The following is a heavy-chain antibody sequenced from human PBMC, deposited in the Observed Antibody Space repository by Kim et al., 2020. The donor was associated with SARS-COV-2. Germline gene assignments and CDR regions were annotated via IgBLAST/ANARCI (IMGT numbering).Heavy chain of an antibody. CDR3: STGYCSGDTRLP. Sequence: GGFLRLSCAGSGFRFSNAWMSWVRQAPEKGLEWLGRIKSKGAGGTTEYAAPVKGRFTISRDDSKNTLYLEMNSLKTEDTAVYYCSTGYCSGDTRLPWGQGTTVTVSS. J-gene: IGHJ6*02. V-gene: IGHV3-15*01. CDR2: IKSKGAGGTT. D-gene: IGHD2-15*01. CDR1: GFRFSNAW.